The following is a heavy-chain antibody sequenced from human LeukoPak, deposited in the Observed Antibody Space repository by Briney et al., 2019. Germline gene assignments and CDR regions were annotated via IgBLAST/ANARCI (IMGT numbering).Heavy chain of an antibody. CDR2: IYHSGST. CDR3: ARGVPAAGAKWFDP. D-gene: IGHD6-13*01. Sequence: SETLSVTSAVPGGSITIGYWWTGVRQPPGKKLERIGEIYHSGSTNYNPSLKSRLTISVDKSKNQFSLALSSVTAADTAVYYCARGVPAAGAKWFDPWGPGSLVTVYS. J-gene: IGHJ5*02. V-gene: IGHV4-4*02. CDR1: GGSITIGYW.